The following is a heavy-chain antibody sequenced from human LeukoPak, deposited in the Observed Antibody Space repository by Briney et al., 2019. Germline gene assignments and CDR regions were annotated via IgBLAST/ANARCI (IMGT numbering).Heavy chain of an antibody. D-gene: IGHD1-26*01. Sequence: GETLKISCKGSGYNFPNYWIGWVRQMPGKGLEWMGRIDPSDSYTKYSPSFQGHVTISGDESISTAYLQWSSLKASDTAMYYCARHFLGELPDMDVWGQGTTVTVSS. J-gene: IGHJ6*02. CDR3: ARHFLGELPDMDV. V-gene: IGHV5-10-1*01. CDR1: GYNFPNYW. CDR2: IDPSDSYT.